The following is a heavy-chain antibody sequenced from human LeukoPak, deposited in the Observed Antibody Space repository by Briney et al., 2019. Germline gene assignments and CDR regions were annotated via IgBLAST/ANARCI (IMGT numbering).Heavy chain of an antibody. CDR2: INTDGKAT. D-gene: IGHD3-22*01. CDR1: GFTFSSYW. Sequence: GGSLRLSCAASGFTFSSYWMHWVRQAPGKGLLWVARINTDGKATTYADSVKGRFTISRDNAKNSLYLQMNSLRAEDTAVYYCARDGGGIYDSSGYPFDYWGQGTLVTVSS. V-gene: IGHV3-74*01. J-gene: IGHJ4*02. CDR3: ARDGGGIYDSSGYPFDY.